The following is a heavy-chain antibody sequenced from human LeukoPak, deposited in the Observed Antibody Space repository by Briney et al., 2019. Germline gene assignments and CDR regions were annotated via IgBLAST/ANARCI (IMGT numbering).Heavy chain of an antibody. J-gene: IGHJ5*02. V-gene: IGHV1-69*13. CDR3: ARVSYYYGSGSYNNWFDP. CDR1: GGSFNRNA. D-gene: IGHD3-10*01. CDR2: IIPMFPTP. Sequence: GASVKVSCKASGGSFNRNAVSWVRQAPGQGLEWMGGIIPMFPTPNYAQKFQDRVTITADESTTTVCMELSSLRSEDTAVYYCARVSYYYGSGSYNNWFDPWGQGTLVTVSS.